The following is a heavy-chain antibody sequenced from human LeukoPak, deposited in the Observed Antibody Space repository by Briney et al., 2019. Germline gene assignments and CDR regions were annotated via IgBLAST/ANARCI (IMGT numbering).Heavy chain of an antibody. Sequence: GGSLRLSCAASGFTFSGDWMSWVRQAPGKGLEWVAKINQDGSTKYYVDSVKGRFTISRDNAKNSLYMQMNSLRAEDTAVYYCARDPDILTGVAYDIWGQGTMVTVSS. CDR1: GFTFSGDW. CDR2: INQDGSTK. D-gene: IGHD3-9*01. J-gene: IGHJ3*02. V-gene: IGHV3-7*05. CDR3: ARDPDILTGVAYDI.